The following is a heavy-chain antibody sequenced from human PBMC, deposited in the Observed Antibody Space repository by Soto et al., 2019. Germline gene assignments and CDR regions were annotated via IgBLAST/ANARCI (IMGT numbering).Heavy chain of an antibody. J-gene: IGHJ6*02. CDR3: ARVPGPAALYYYYGMDV. Sequence: GESLKISCKGSGHSFTSYWISWVRQMPGKGLEWMGRIDPSDSYTNYSPSFQGHVTISADKSISTAYLQWSSLKASDTAMYYCARVPGPAALYYYYGMDVWGQGTTVTVSS. V-gene: IGHV5-10-1*01. CDR1: GHSFTSYW. CDR2: IDPSDSYT. D-gene: IGHD2-2*01.